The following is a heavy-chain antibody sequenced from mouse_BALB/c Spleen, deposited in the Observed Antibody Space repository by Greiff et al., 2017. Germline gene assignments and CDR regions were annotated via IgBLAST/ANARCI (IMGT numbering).Heavy chain of an antibody. CDR1: GFTFSNYW. J-gene: IGHJ3*01. V-gene: IGHV6-6*02. CDR3: TTALFAY. Sequence: EVKLQESGGGLVQPGGSMKLSCVASGFTFSNYWMNWVRQSPEKGLEWVAEIRLKSNNYATHYAESVKGRFTISRDDSKSSVYLQMNNLRAEDTGIDYCTTALFAYWGQGTLVTVSA. CDR2: IRLKSNNYAT.